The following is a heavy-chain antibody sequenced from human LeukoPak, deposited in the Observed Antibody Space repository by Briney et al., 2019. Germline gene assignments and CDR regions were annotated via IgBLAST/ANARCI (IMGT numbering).Heavy chain of an antibody. J-gene: IGHJ4*02. CDR2: ISSSSSYI. CDR1: GFTFSSYS. Sequence: PGGSLRLSCAASGFTFSSYSMNWVRQASGKGLEWVSSISSSSSYIYYADSVKGRFTVSRDNSKNTLYLQMNSLRAEDTAVYFCAKERDSALGYWGQGTPVTVSS. D-gene: IGHD2-15*01. V-gene: IGHV3-21*01. CDR3: AKERDSALGY.